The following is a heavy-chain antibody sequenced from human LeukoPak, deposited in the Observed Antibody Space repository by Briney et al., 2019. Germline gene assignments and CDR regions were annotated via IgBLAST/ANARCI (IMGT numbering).Heavy chain of an antibody. CDR1: GGSISSSNW. D-gene: IGHD3-22*01. V-gene: IGHV4-4*02. CDR3: ARYAYDSSGYYSFDH. CDR2: IYHSGST. Sequence: SGTLSLTCAVSGGSISSSNWWSWVRQPPGKGLEWIGEIYHSGSTNFNPSLKSRVTISVDKSKNQFSLKLSSVTAADTAMYYCARYAYDSSGYYSFDHWGQGTLVTVSS. J-gene: IGHJ4*02.